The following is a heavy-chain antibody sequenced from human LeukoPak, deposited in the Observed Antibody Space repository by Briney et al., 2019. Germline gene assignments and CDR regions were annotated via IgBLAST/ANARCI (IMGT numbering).Heavy chain of an antibody. CDR3: ARGGETTGTTMNY. D-gene: IGHD1-1*01. V-gene: IGHV4-61*08. CDR1: GDSINSGGYY. J-gene: IGHJ4*02. CDR2: IYYSGST. Sequence: SETLSLTCTVSGDSINSGGYYWSWIRQPPGKGLEWIGYIYYSGSTNYNPSLKSRVTISVDTSKNQFSLKLSSVTAADTAVYYCARGGETTGTTMNYWGQGTLVTVSS.